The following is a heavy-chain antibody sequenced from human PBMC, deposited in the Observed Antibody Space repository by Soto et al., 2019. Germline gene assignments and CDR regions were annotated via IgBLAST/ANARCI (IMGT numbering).Heavy chain of an antibody. CDR1: GGSFSGYY. Sequence: QVQLQQWGAGLLKPSETLSLTCAVYGGSFSGYYWNWIRQPPGKGLEWIGEINHSGSTNYNPSLKIRVTIPVDTSKPQSSLRLSSVTAADTAVYYCATGYGRNFDYWGQGTLVTVSS. J-gene: IGHJ4*02. CDR3: ATGYGRNFDY. D-gene: IGHD3-10*01. CDR2: INHSGST. V-gene: IGHV4-34*01.